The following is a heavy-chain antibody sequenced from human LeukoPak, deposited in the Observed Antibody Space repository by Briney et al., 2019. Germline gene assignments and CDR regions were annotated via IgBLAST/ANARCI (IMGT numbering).Heavy chain of an antibody. Sequence: ASVKVSCKASGYTFTGYYMHWVRQAPGQGLEWMGWINPNSGGTNYAQKFLGRITMTRDTSIGTAYMELSRLRSDDTAVYYCASATTYCGADCYPLDAFDIWGQGTMVTVSS. CDR2: INPNSGGT. D-gene: IGHD2-21*02. CDR1: GYTFTGYY. J-gene: IGHJ3*02. CDR3: ASATTYCGADCYPLDAFDI. V-gene: IGHV1-2*02.